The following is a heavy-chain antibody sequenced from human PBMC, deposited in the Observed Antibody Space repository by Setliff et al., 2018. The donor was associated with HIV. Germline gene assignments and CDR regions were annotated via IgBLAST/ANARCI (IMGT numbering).Heavy chain of an antibody. D-gene: IGHD3-3*01. CDR3: ARGGAFWSGYYGFDY. Sequence: SETLSLTCAVSGGSISSNKWWSWVRQPPGKGLEWIGEIYHSGSTKYNPSLKSRVTISVDKSKNQFSLNLTSVTAADTAVYYCARGGAFWSGYYGFDYWGQGTLLTVSS. CDR2: IYHSGST. CDR1: GGSISSNKW. V-gene: IGHV4-4*02. J-gene: IGHJ4*02.